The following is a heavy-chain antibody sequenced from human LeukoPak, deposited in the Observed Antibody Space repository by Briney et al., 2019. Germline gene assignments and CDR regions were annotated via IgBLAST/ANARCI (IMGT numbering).Heavy chain of an antibody. V-gene: IGHV3-7*01. Sequence: GGSLRLSCAASGLTFTFSTSGIHWVRQAPGKGLEWVANINQDGTNTQYVDSVKGRFTISRDNAKNSLYLQMNSLRAEDTAVYYCARFTRGPCNGGDCPWGQGTLVTVSS. D-gene: IGHD2-21*02. CDR1: GLTFTFSTSG. J-gene: IGHJ5*02. CDR3: ARFTRGPCNGGDCP. CDR2: INQDGTNT.